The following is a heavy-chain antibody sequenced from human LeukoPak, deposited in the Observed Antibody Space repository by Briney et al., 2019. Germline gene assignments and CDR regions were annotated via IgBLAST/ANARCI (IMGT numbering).Heavy chain of an antibody. J-gene: IGHJ6*02. CDR3: TRDESQGFYYYYGMDV. CDR2: IWYDGSNR. CDR1: GFTFSTYG. V-gene: IGHV3-33*01. Sequence: PGGSRRLSCVASGFTFSTYGMHWVRQAPGKGLEWVAVIWYDGSNRYYADSVKGRFTISRDNPKNTMYLQMNSLRVEDTAVYYCTRDESQGFYYYYGMDVWGQGTTVTVSS.